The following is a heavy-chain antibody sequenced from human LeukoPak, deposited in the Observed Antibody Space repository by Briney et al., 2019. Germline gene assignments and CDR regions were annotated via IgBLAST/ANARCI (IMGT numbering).Heavy chain of an antibody. Sequence: GESLKISCKGSGYSFTNYWIGWVRQAPGKGLEWVSYISSSGSTIYYADSVKGRFTISRDNAKNSLYLQMNSLRAEDTAVYYCARVYYDTSGYYSLDYWGQGTLVTVSS. CDR1: GYSFTNYW. V-gene: IGHV3-11*04. CDR2: ISSSGSTI. CDR3: ARVYYDTSGYYSLDY. J-gene: IGHJ4*02. D-gene: IGHD3-22*01.